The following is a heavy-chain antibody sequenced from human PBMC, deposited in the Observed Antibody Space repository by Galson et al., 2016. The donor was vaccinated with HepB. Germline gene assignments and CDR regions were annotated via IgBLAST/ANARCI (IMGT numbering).Heavy chain of an antibody. CDR1: GYSFTIYY. CDR2: VNPTGGST. CDR3: ARARHSGLDS. Sequence: SVKVSCKASGYSFTIYYMHWVRQAPGQGLEWMGIVNPTGGSTSYAQKFQGRVTMTRDTSTSTVYMDLSSLTSEDTAVYYCARARHSGLDSWGQGTLLTVSS. D-gene: IGHD1-26*01. J-gene: IGHJ5*01. V-gene: IGHV1-46*03.